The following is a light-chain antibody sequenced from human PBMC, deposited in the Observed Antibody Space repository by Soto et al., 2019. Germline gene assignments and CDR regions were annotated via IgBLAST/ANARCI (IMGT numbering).Light chain of an antibody. Sequence: QSALTQPASVSGSPGQSITISCTGTSSDVGGYNYVCWYQQHPGKAPKLIIYDVTSRPSGVSDRFSGSKSGNTASLSISGLQAEDEDDYYGSSYTSSSTVVFGGGTKVTVL. CDR1: SSDVGGYNY. V-gene: IGLV2-14*01. J-gene: IGLJ2*01. CDR3: SSYTSSSTVV. CDR2: DVT.